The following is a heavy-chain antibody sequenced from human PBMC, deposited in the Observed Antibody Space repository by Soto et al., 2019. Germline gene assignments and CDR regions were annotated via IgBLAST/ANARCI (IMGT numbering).Heavy chain of an antibody. J-gene: IGHJ6*03. CDR1: GYTFASYY. Sequence: ASVKVSCKASGYTFASYYMQWVRQAPGQGLEWMGIINPSGGSTSYAQKFQGRVTMTRDTSTSTVYMELSSLRSEDTAVYYCAREEYCSSTSCYPHYYMDVWGKGTTVTVSS. CDR3: AREEYCSSTSCYPHYYMDV. D-gene: IGHD2-2*01. V-gene: IGHV1-46*03. CDR2: INPSGGST.